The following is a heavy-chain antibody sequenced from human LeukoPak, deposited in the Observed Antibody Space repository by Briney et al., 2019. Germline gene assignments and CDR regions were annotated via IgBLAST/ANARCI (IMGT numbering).Heavy chain of an antibody. CDR3: AGFTFFRGVITFDY. V-gene: IGHV4-34*01. CDR2: VDHSGGT. D-gene: IGHD3-10*01. J-gene: IGHJ4*02. CDR1: GGSFSGYY. Sequence: SETLSLTCAVYGGSFSGYYWSWIRQPPGKGLEWIGSVDHSGGTYYNPSLRSRVSISVDTSKNQFSLKLSSVTAADTAVYSCAGFTFFRGVITFDYWGQGTLVTVSS.